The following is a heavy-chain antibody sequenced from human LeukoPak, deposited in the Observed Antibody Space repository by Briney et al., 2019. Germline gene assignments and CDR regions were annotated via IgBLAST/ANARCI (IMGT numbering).Heavy chain of an antibody. D-gene: IGHD1-20*01. Sequence: GGSLRLSCAASGFNFRSYAMHWVRQAPGKGLEWVAVISYDGSKKDFSESVKGRFSNSRDSSNNTLYLQMNSLRTEDTAVYYCARGPSGGNNLWMDYWGQGTLVTVSS. CDR2: ISYDGSKK. V-gene: IGHV3-30*03. CDR1: GFNFRSYA. CDR3: ARGPSGGNNLWMDY. J-gene: IGHJ4*02.